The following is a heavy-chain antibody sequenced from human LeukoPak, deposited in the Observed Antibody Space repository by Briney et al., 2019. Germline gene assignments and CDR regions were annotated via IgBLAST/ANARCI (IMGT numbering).Heavy chain of an antibody. V-gene: IGHV3-7*01. CDR1: GFTFRNYW. J-gene: IGHJ4*02. CDR3: AIYDSSNRLFEY. CDR2: IKQGGSDR. Sequence: PGGSLRLSCVASGFTFRNYWVSWVRQAPGKGLEWVTNIKQGGSDRRHVGCVEGRYTISRDNTKNSLSLEKNSLRVDDTAMYYCAIYDSSNRLFEYWGQRNLVYVPS. D-gene: IGHD6-13*01.